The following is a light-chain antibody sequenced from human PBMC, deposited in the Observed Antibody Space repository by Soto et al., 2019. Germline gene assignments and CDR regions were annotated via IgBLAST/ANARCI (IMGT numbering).Light chain of an antibody. CDR3: QQLNSYSPA. CDR2: DAS. J-gene: IGKJ1*01. Sequence: DIQMTQSPSTLSGSVGDRVTITCRASQTISSWLAWYQQKPGKAPKLLIFDASSLESGVPSRFSGSGSGTEFTLTISSLQHEDFATYYCQQLNSYSPAFGQGTKV. V-gene: IGKV1-5*01. CDR1: QTISSW.